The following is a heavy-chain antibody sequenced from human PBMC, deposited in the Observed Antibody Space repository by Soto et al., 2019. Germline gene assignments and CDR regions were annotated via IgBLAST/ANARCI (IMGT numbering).Heavy chain of an antibody. CDR2: IWYDGSNK. CDR1: GFTFSSYG. Sequence: GGSLRLSCAASGFTFSSYGMHWVRQAPGKGLEWVAVIWYDGSNKYYADSVKGRFTISRDNSKNTLYLQMNSLRAEDTAVYYCARDLGSGSYNYYYGMDVWGQGTTVTVYS. V-gene: IGHV3-33*01. D-gene: IGHD1-26*01. CDR3: ARDLGSGSYNYYYGMDV. J-gene: IGHJ6*02.